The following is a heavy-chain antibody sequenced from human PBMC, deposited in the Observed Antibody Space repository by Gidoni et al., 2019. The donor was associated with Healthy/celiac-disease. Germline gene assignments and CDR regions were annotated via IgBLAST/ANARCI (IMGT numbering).Heavy chain of an antibody. J-gene: IGHJ3*02. CDR1: GGSISSYY. Sequence: QVQLQESGPGLVKPSETLSLTCTVSGGSISSYYWSWIRQPPGKGLEWIGYIYYSGSTNYNPSLKSRVTISVDTSKNQFSLKLSSVTAADTAVYYCARDYYDSSGYYRGDDFDIWGQGTMVTVSS. CDR2: IYYSGST. D-gene: IGHD3-22*01. V-gene: IGHV4-59*01. CDR3: ARDYYDSSGYYRGDDFDI.